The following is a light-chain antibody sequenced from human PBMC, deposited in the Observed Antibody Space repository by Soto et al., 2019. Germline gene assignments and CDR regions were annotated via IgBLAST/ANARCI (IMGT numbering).Light chain of an antibody. CDR2: EVS. Sequence: QSALTQPASVSGSPGQSITISCTGTSSDVGGYNYVSWYQQHPGKAPKLMIYEVSNRPSGVSNRFSGSKSGNTASLTISGLQALAEADYYCSTYTSSSIDYVFGTGTKLTVL. J-gene: IGLJ1*01. CDR1: SSDVGGYNY. V-gene: IGLV2-14*01. CDR3: STYTSSSIDYV.